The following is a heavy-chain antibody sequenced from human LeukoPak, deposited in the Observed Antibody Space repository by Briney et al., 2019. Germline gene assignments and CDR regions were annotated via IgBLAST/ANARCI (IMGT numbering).Heavy chain of an antibody. CDR1: GFTFSDYH. V-gene: IGHV3-11*06. CDR2: ISLSSTYT. D-gene: IGHD3-10*01. J-gene: IGHJ4*02. Sequence: GGSLRLSCTASGFTFSDYHMSWIRQAPGKGLEWVSYISLSSTYTNYADSVKGRFTISRDNAKNLLYLQMNSLRAEDTAVYYCARDGWFGELDKDHFDYWGQGTLVTVSS. CDR3: ARDGWFGELDKDHFDY.